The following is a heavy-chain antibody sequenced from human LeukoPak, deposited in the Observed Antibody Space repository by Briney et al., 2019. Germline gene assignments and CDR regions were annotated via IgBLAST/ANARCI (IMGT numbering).Heavy chain of an antibody. J-gene: IGHJ4*02. D-gene: IGHD3-22*01. Sequence: VGYLRLSCAASGFTFCSYSMNWVRQAPGKRLEWVSSISSSSSYIYYADSVKGRFNISRDNAKNSLYLQMNSLRAEDTAVYYCASGYHYEYIDYWGQGTLVTVSS. V-gene: IGHV3-21*01. CDR3: ASGYHYEYIDY. CDR1: GFTFCSYS. CDR2: ISSSSSYI.